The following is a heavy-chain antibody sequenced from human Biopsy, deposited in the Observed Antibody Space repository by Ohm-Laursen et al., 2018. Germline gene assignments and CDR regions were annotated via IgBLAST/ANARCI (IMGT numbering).Heavy chain of an antibody. Sequence: SDTLSLTWAVSGYSVTNDYYWGWIRQPPGKGLEWIGNIYYDGITYYNPSLKSRGAMSVDTSKNQFSLRLTSVTAADTAVYYCARVAGGYAYYYGMDVWGQGTTVIVSS. V-gene: IGHV4-38-2*01. J-gene: IGHJ6*02. CDR1: GYSVTNDYY. D-gene: IGHD5-12*01. CDR3: ARVAGGYAYYYGMDV. CDR2: IYYDGIT.